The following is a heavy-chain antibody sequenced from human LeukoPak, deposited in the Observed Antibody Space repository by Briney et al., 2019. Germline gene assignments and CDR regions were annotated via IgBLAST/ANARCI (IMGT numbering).Heavy chain of an antibody. J-gene: IGHJ3*02. V-gene: IGHV5-51*01. CDR2: IYPGDSDT. CDR3: ARPMTTVSPGAFDI. Sequence: GESLKISCKASGYSFTIYRIGWVRQMPGKGLEWMGIIYPGDSDTRYSPSFQGQVTISADKSISTAYLQWSSLKASDTAMYYCARPMTTVSPGAFDIWGQGTMVTVSS. CDR1: GYSFTIYR. D-gene: IGHD4-17*01.